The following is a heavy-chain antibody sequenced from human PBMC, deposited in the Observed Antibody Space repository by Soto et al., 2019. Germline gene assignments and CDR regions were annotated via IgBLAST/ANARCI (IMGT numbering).Heavy chain of an antibody. CDR1: GGSFSGYY. V-gene: IGHV4-34*01. D-gene: IGHD3-22*01. CDR3: ARAWGYYDSSGYDYVHSHASRSLYGMDV. CDR2: INHSGST. Sequence: SETLSLTCAVYGGSFSGYYWSWIRQPPGKGLEWIGEINHSGSTNYNPSLKSRVTISVDTSKNQFSLKLSSVTAADTAVYYCARAWGYYDSSGYDYVHSHASRSLYGMDVWGQGTTVTVSS. J-gene: IGHJ6*02.